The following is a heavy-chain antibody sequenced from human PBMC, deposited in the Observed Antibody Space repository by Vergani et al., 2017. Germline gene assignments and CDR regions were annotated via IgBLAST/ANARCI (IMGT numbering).Heavy chain of an antibody. Sequence: EVQLVESGGGLVQPGGSLRLSCAASGFTFSSYWMSWVRQAPGRGLEWVANIKQDGSEKYYVDSVKGRFTISRDNAKNSLYLQMNSLRAEDTAVYYCARDRGYDFWSGYYPWWYFDLWGRGTLVTVSS. D-gene: IGHD3-3*01. CDR1: GFTFSSYW. CDR3: ARDRGYDFWSGYYPWWYFDL. V-gene: IGHV3-7*01. CDR2: IKQDGSEK. J-gene: IGHJ2*01.